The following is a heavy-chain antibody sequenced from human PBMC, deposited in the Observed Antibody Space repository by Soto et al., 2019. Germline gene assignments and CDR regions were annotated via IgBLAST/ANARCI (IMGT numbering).Heavy chain of an antibody. CDR3: ARDRVPQLGYYGMDV. Sequence: PSETLSLTCTVSGGSISSSYWSWIRQPPGKGLEWIGYIYDSGSTYYNSSLKSRVTMSVDTSKNQFSLKLSSLRAEDTAVYFCARDRVPQLGYYGMDVWGQGTTVTVSS. CDR1: GGSISSSY. CDR2: IYDSGST. V-gene: IGHV4-59*12. D-gene: IGHD2-2*01. J-gene: IGHJ6*02.